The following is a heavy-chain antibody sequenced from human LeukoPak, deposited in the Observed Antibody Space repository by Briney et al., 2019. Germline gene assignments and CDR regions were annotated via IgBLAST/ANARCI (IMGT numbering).Heavy chain of an antibody. D-gene: IGHD5-18*01. CDR1: GISFSGSA. V-gene: IGHV3-73*01. Sequence: GGSLKLSCAASGISFSGSALHWVRQASGKGLEWVGRIRSKANSYATAYAASVKGRFTISRDDSKNTAYPQMNSLKTEDTAVYYCSRHSSYVDTAMVTEGYGMDVWGQGTTVTVSS. CDR2: IRSKANSYAT. J-gene: IGHJ6*02. CDR3: SRHSSYVDTAMVTEGYGMDV.